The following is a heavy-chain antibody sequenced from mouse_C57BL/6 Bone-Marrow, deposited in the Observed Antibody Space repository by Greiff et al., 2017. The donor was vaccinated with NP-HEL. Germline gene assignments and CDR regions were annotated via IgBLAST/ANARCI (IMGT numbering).Heavy chain of an antibody. J-gene: IGHJ2*01. V-gene: IGHV1-81*01. CDR2: IYPRSGNT. D-gene: IGHD1-1*01. CDR1: GYTFTSYG. Sequence: VKLMESGAELARPGASVKLSCKASGYTFTSYGISWVKQRTGQGLEWIGEIYPRSGNTYYNEKFKGKATLTADKSSSTAYMELRSLTSEDSAVYFCARYGSSWDYWGQGTTLTVSS. CDR3: ARYGSSWDY.